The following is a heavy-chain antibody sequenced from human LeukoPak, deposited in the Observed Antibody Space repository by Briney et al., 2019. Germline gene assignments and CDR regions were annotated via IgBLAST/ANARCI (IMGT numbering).Heavy chain of an antibody. CDR2: IYYSGST. V-gene: IGHV4-59*01. CDR1: GGSISSYY. J-gene: IGHJ3*02. D-gene: IGHD3-22*01. CDR3: VGYYYDSSGYSDI. Sequence: SETLSLTCTVSGGSISSYYWSWIRQPPGKGLEWIGYIYYSGSTNYNPSLKSRVTISADTSKNQFSLKLSSVTAAGTAVYYCVGYYYDSSGYSDIWGQGTMVTVSS.